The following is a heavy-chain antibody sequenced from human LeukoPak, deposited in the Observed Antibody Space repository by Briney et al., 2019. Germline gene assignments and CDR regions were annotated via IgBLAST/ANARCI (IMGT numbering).Heavy chain of an antibody. D-gene: IGHD3-22*01. CDR2: RSDDGRAQ. CDR3: VKDRDPYSSGTWDS. V-gene: IGHV3-30*18. Sequence: GGSLRLSCIAAGFTFNKYGMHWVRQAPGRGLEWVAVRSDDGRAQHYVDSVRGRFTISRDNSRNTLSLQMNSLRPEDTAMYFCVKDRDPYSSGTWDSWGQGTLVIVSS. CDR1: GFTFNKYG. J-gene: IGHJ1*01.